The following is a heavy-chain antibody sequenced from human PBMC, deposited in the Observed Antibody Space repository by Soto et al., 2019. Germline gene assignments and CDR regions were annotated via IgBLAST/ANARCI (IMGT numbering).Heavy chain of an antibody. CDR1: GGSISSYY. J-gene: IGHJ4*02. V-gene: IGHV4-59*08. D-gene: IGHD2-2*01. CDR2: IYYSGST. Sequence: SETLSLTCTVSGGSISSYYWSWIRQPPGKGLEWIGYIYYSGSTNYNPSLKSRVTISVDTSKNQFSLKLSSVAAADTAVYYCARLDETAAYDYWGQGTLVTVSS. CDR3: ARLDETAAYDY.